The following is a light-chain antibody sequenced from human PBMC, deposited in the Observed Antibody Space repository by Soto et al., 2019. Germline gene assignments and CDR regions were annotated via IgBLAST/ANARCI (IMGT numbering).Light chain of an antibody. Sequence: DIQMTQSPSSLSASVGDRVTITCQATQDISNHLNWYQQKPGKAPNLLIYDASNLEMGVPSRFSGSGSGTNFTLIIRSLQPEDLATYYCQQFNNIPLTFGGGTKVDI. CDR3: QQFNNIPLT. CDR1: QDISNH. J-gene: IGKJ4*01. CDR2: DAS. V-gene: IGKV1-33*01.